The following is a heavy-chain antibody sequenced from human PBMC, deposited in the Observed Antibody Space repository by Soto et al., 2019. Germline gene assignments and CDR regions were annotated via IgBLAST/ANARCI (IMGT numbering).Heavy chain of an antibody. CDR2: MNPNSGNT. CDR3: ARGVGAIGWFDP. D-gene: IGHD1-26*01. Sequence: QVQLVQSGAEVKKPGASVKVSCKASGYTFTSYDINWVRQATGQGLEWMGWMNPNSGNTGYAQKFQGRVTMPRNNSISTAYMELSSLRSEDPAVYYCARGVGAIGWFDPWGQGTLVTVSS. V-gene: IGHV1-8*01. CDR1: GYTFTSYD. J-gene: IGHJ5*02.